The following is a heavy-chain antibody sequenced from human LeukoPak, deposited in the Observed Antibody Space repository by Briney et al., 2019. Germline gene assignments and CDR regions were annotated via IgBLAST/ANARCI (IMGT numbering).Heavy chain of an antibody. D-gene: IGHD3-10*01. Sequence: ASVKVSCKASGYTFTGYYMHWVRQAPGQGLEWMGWINPNSGGTNYAQKFLGRVTMTRDTSISTPYMELSRLRSDDTAVYYCARAVGSGSFQTYYYYMDVWGKGTTVTISS. J-gene: IGHJ6*03. CDR3: ARAVGSGSFQTYYYYMDV. CDR2: INPNSGGT. V-gene: IGHV1-2*02. CDR1: GYTFTGYY.